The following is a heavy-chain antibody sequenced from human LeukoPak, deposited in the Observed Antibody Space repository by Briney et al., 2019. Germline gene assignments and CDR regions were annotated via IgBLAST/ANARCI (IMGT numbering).Heavy chain of an antibody. D-gene: IGHD4-17*01. V-gene: IGHV4-59*01. CDR3: ARSHDYGDYATIDY. CDR2: IYYSGST. J-gene: IGHJ4*02. Sequence: SETLSLTCTVSGGSISSYYWSWIRQPPGKGLKWIGYIYYSGSTNYNPSLKSRVTISVDTSKNQFSLKLSSVTAADTAVYYCARSHDYGDYATIDYWGQGTLVTVSS. CDR1: GGSISSYY.